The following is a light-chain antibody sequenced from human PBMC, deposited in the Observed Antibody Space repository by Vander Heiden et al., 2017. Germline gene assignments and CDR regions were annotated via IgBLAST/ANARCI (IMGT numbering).Light chain of an antibody. CDR3: TAWDDGGNGRV. Sequence: QSVLTQPPSASGTPGQRVTISCSGSGPNIGSNTVSWYQQLPGMAPKLLMYGNNQRPSEVPDRCSGSKSGTSASLAISGLQAEDEADYYCTAWDDGGNGRVFGGGTKLTVL. CDR2: GNN. J-gene: IGLJ3*02. V-gene: IGLV1-44*01. CDR1: GPNIGSNT.